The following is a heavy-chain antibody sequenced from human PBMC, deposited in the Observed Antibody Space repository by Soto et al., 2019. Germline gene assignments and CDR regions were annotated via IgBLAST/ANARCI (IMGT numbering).Heavy chain of an antibody. CDR1: GFSLSTSGVG. J-gene: IGHJ5*02. CDR3: ALPTQNWFDP. CDR2: IYWDDDK. Sequence: QITLKESGPTLVKPTQTLTLTCTFSGFSLSTSGVGVGWIRQPPGKALEWLALIYWDDDKRYSPFLKSRLTLTKDTSKHQVVLTMTNMDPVDTATYYCALPTQNWFDPWGQGTLVTVSS. V-gene: IGHV2-5*02.